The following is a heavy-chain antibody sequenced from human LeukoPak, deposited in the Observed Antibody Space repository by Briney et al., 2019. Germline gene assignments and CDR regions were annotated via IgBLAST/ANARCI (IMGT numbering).Heavy chain of an antibody. CDR3: ATGAPVFPSEYFQH. V-gene: IGHV1-24*01. CDR1: GYTFTGYY. CDR2: FDPEDGET. Sequence: ASVKVSCKASGYTFTGYYMHWVRQAPGKGLEWMGGFDPEDGETIYAQKFQGRVTMTEDTSTDTAYMELSSLRSEDTAVYYCATGAPVFPSEYFQHWGQGTLVTVSS. J-gene: IGHJ1*01.